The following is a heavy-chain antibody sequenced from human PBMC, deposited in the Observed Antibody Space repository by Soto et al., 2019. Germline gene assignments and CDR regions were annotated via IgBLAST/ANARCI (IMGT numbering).Heavy chain of an antibody. CDR2: VVPILGMA. CDR1: GGTFSSYS. V-gene: IGHV1-69*02. CDR3: ARGGAVVVPGSVDRHNWFDP. J-gene: IGHJ5*02. Sequence: QVQLVQSGTEVKKPGSSVKVSGEASGGTFSSYSFSWVRQAPGQGLEWMGRVVPILGMANYAQKFQGRVTITADKSTSTVYMEMRSLRSDDTAVYYCARGGAVVVPGSVDRHNWFDPWGQVTLVTVSS. D-gene: IGHD2-2*01.